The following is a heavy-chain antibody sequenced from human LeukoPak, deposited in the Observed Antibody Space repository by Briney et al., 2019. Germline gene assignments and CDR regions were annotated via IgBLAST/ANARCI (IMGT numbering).Heavy chain of an antibody. CDR2: IFTTEST. CDR3: ARARQNGYTGSWYDY. Sequence: SETLSLTCTVSGGSFSGYYWTWIRQPAGKGLEWVGRIFTTESTDYNPSLTSRLTMSLDMSKNQFSLNLTSVTAADSALYYCARARQNGYTGSWYDYWGQGALVTVSS. J-gene: IGHJ4*02. CDR1: GGSFSGYY. D-gene: IGHD6-13*01. V-gene: IGHV4-4*07.